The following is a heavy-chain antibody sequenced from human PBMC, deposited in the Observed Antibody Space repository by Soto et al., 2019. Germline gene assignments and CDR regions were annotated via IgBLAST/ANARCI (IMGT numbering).Heavy chain of an antibody. CDR1: GFTISLYW. J-gene: IGHJ4*02. Sequence: EVQLGESGGGLVQPGGSLRLSCVTSGFTISLYWMTWVRQAPGKGLECVATIKQDGTDTYYVDSVKGRFTISRDNAKNSLYLQMNSLRVEDTAVYYCARGGGLLRCPEEWGQGTLVTVSS. CDR3: ARGGGLLRCPEE. CDR2: IKQDGTDT. V-gene: IGHV3-7*01. D-gene: IGHD2-21*02.